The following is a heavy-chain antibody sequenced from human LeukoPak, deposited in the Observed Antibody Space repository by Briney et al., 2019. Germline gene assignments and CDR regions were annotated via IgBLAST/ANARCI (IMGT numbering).Heavy chain of an antibody. Sequence: SETLSLTCSVSGYSISSGYYWGWIRQPPGKGLEWIGSIYHSGRTNYNPSLKSRVTLSIDTSKNQFSLNVKSVIAADAAVYYCCYGSGTFFNDAFDFWGQGTMVTVSS. CDR1: GYSISSGYY. CDR2: IYHSGRT. J-gene: IGHJ3*01. V-gene: IGHV4-38-2*01. CDR3: CYGSGTFFNDAFDF. D-gene: IGHD3-10*01.